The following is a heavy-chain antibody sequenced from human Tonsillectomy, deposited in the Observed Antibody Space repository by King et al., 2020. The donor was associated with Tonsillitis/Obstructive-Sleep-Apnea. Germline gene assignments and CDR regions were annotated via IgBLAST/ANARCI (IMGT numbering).Heavy chain of an antibody. D-gene: IGHD3-16*01. CDR2: ISGSGNST. CDR3: ADPGGSRGPHDVFDI. V-gene: IGHV3-23*04. CDR1: GFTFSSYA. Sequence: VQLVESGGGLVQPGGSLRLSCAASGFTFSSYAINWVRQTPGKGLEWVSAISGSGNSTYYADSVKGRFTISRDNSKNTLYLQMNSLRAEDTAIYYCADPGGSRGPHDVFDIWGQGTMVTVSS. J-gene: IGHJ3*02.